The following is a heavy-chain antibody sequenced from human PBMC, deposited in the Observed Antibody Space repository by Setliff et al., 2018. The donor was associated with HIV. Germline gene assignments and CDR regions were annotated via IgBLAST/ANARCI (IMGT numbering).Heavy chain of an antibody. Sequence: KPSETLSLTCAVSGFSISSGFYWAWIRQPPGKGLEWIGSIYRSGSTYYNPSLKSRVTISVDTSKNQFSLKLTSVTAADTAVYYCARREWLPMPGAFDIWGQGTMVTVSS. CDR2: IYRSGST. D-gene: IGHD3-3*01. V-gene: IGHV4-38-2*01. CDR1: GFSISSGFY. CDR3: ARREWLPMPGAFDI. J-gene: IGHJ3*02.